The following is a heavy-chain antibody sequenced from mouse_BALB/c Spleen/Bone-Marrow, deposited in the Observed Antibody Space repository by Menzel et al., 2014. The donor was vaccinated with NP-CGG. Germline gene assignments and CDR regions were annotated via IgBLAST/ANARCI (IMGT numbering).Heavy chain of an antibody. J-gene: IGHJ2*01. CDR2: INPSNGRT. CDR3: ARGTFDY. CDR1: GYTFXSYW. Sequence: VQLQQSGAELVKPGASVKLSCKASGYTFXSYWMHWVKQRPGQGLEWIGEINPSNGRTNYNEKFKSKATLTVDKSSSTAYMQLSSLTSEDSAVYYCARGTFDYWGQGTTLTVSS. V-gene: IGHV1S81*02.